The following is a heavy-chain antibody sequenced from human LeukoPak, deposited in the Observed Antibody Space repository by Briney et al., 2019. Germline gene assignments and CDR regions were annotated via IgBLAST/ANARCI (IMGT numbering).Heavy chain of an antibody. J-gene: IGHJ4*02. CDR2: ISGSGTST. D-gene: IGHD2-15*01. CDR1: GGSISSDY. CDR3: AKEVCSSGGSCPLDY. V-gene: IGHV3-23*01. Sequence: PSETLSLTCTVSGGSISSDYWSWVRQAPGKGLEWVSSISGSGTSTFYADSVMGHITISRDNSKNTLSLQMNSLRAEDTAIYYCAKEVCSSGGSCPLDYWGQGTLVTVSS.